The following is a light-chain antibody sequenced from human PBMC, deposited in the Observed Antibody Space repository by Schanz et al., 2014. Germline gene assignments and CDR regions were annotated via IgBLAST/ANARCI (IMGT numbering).Light chain of an antibody. CDR2: GAS. CDR3: QQYVTSRPWT. Sequence: EIVMTQSPATLSVSPGESATLSCRASQSVSSKLAWYQQKPGQAPRLLIYGASTRATGIPARFSGTGSGTEFTLTISSLQSEDFAVYHCQQYVTSRPWTFGQGTKVEIK. V-gene: IGKV3-15*01. J-gene: IGKJ1*01. CDR1: QSVSSK.